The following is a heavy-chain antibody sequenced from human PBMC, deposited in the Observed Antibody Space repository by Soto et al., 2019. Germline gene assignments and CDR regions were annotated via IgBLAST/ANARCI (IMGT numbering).Heavy chain of an antibody. CDR3: ARVRDYSSSWYPI. D-gene: IGHD6-13*01. V-gene: IGHV3-11*05. CDR2: ISSSSSYT. J-gene: IGHJ4*02. Sequence: PGGSLRLSCAASGFTFSDYYMSWIRQAPGKGLEWVSYISSSSSYTNYADSVKGRFTISRDNAKNSLYLQMNSLRAEDTAVYYCARVRDYSSSWYPIWGQGTLVTVSS. CDR1: GFTFSDYY.